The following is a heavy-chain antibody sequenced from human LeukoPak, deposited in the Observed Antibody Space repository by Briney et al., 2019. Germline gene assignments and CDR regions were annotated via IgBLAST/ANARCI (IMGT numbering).Heavy chain of an antibody. CDR1: GGSFSGYY. Sequence: PSETLSLTCGVYGGSFSGYYWSWIRQPPGKGLEWIGDFYYSGSTNYNPSLKSRVTISVDTSKNQFSLKLSSVTATDTAIYYCARHKYTSSWHFDTWGQGTLVTVSS. CDR2: FYYSGST. V-gene: IGHV4-59*08. J-gene: IGHJ5*02. D-gene: IGHD6-13*01. CDR3: ARHKYTSSWHFDT.